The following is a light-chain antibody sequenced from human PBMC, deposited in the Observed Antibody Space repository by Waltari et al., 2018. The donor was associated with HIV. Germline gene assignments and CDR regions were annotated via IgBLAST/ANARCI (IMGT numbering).Light chain of an antibody. CDR1: QDIRSS. CDR3: QQYYSNPYT. J-gene: IGKJ2*01. Sequence: DIQMTQSSSSLSASVGDRVTITCRASQDIRSSLAWYQQQPGTDPKFLLYAASTLETGVPSRFSGSGSGTDYTLTISSLLPEDFATYYCQQYYSNPYTFGQGTKLEI. V-gene: IGKV1-NL1*01. CDR2: AAS.